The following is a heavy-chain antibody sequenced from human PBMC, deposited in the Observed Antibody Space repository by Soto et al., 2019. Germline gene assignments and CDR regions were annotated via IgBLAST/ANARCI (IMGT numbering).Heavy chain of an antibody. CDR2: IYHSGST. V-gene: IGHV4-4*02. J-gene: IGHJ4*02. Sequence: SETLSLTCAVSGGSISSSNWWSWVRQPPGKGLEWIGEIYHSGSTNYNPSLKSRVTISVDKSKNQFSLKLSSVTAADTAVYYCARRRNVRGTATIFDYWGQGTLVTVSS. CDR1: GGSISSSNW. CDR3: ARRRNVRGTATIFDY. D-gene: IGHD3-10*02.